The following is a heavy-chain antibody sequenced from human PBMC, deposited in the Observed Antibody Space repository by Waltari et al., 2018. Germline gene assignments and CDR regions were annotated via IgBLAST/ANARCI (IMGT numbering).Heavy chain of an antibody. CDR3: ASSIAAYNFDY. J-gene: IGHJ4*02. CDR2: ISSSSSTI. CDR1: GFTFSSYS. V-gene: IGHV3-48*04. D-gene: IGHD6-13*01. Sequence: EVQLVESGGGLVQPGGSLRLSCAASGFTFSSYSMNWVRQAPGKGLEWVSYISSSSSTIYYADSVKGRFTISRDNAKNSLYLQMNSLRAADTAVYYCASSIAAYNFDYWGQGTLVTVSS.